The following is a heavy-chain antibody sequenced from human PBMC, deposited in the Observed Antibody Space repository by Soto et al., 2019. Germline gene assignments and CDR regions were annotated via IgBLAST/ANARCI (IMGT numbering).Heavy chain of an antibody. CDR2: NYWDDDN. D-gene: IGHD1-1*01. Sequence: SGPTRVNPPQSLTLTCSFSGFAVTTRAMVVGCIRQPPGKALEWLVFNYWDDDNRYSPSLKSRITVTKDTFRNQVVLTMTDMDPVETATYYCAKRLARYTWNDGYFDFWGQGVMVTVSS. V-gene: IGHV2-5*02. CDR3: AKRLARYTWNDGYFDF. J-gene: IGHJ4*02. CDR1: GFAVTTRAMV.